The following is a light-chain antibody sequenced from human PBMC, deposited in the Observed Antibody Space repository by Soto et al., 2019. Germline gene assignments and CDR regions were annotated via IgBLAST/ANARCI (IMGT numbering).Light chain of an antibody. CDR2: DAS. CDR3: QQYDNWPRT. V-gene: IGKV3-15*01. Sequence: EILMTQSPATLSVSPGERATLSCRASQSVGSDLAWYQQKPGQPPRLLIYDASTRATGIPSRFSGSGSGTEFTLTISSLKSEDFAVYYCQQYDNWPRTFGQGTKVDI. J-gene: IGKJ1*01. CDR1: QSVGSD.